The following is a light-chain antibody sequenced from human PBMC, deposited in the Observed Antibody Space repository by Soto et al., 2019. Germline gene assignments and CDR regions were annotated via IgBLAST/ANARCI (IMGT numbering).Light chain of an antibody. J-gene: IGKJ4*01. CDR3: QQYDSLAQCT. CDR1: QDINNY. Sequence: DIQMTQSPSSLSASVGDRVTITCQASQDINNYLNWYQQKPGKAPKLLIYGASNLETGVPSRFSGSGYGTHFTFTINSLQPEDFATYYCQQYDSLAQCTFGGGTKVEIE. V-gene: IGKV1-33*01. CDR2: GAS.